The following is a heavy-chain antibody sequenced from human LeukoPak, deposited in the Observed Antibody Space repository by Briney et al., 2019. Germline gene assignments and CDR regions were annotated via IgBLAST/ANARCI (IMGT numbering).Heavy chain of an antibody. Sequence: PSETLSLTCFVSGGSMNNYYWSWVRQPPGKGLEWIGYIYYTGSTNYNPSLKSRLTISVDTSKNQFSLKLSSVTAADTAVYYCARLVSRHSTIAAAESDAFDIWGQGTMVTVSS. CDR1: GGSMNNYY. V-gene: IGHV4-59*01. CDR3: ARLVSRHSTIAAAESDAFDI. CDR2: IYYTGST. D-gene: IGHD6-13*01. J-gene: IGHJ3*02.